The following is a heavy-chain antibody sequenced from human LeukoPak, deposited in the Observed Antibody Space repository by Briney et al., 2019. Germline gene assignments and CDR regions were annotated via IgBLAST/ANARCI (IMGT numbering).Heavy chain of an antibody. Sequence: PGGSLRLSCAASGFTFSSYAMHWVRQAPGKGLEWVAIISYDGSNKYYADSVKGRFTISRDNSKNTLYLQMNSLRAEDTAVYYCAAAGTFVKRGAFDIWGQGTMVTVSS. CDR1: GFTFSSYA. CDR3: AAAGTFVKRGAFDI. J-gene: IGHJ3*02. CDR2: ISYDGSNK. D-gene: IGHD6-13*01. V-gene: IGHV3-30-3*01.